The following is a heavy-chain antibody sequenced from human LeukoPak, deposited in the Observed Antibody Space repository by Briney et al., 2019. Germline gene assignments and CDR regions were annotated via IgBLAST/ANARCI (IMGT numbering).Heavy chain of an antibody. CDR1: GFTFSNYA. D-gene: IGHD3-10*02. V-gene: IGHV3-48*03. J-gene: IGHJ6*04. CDR2: ISSSGRTI. CDR3: AELGITMIGGV. Sequence: GGSLRLSCAASGFTFSNYAMSWVRQAPGRGLEWVSYISSSGRTIYYADSVKGRFTISRDNVINSLYLQMNSLRAEDTAVYYCAELGITMIGGVWGKGTTVTISS.